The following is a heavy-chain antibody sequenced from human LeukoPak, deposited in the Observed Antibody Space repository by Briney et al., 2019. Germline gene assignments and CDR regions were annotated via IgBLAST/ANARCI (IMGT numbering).Heavy chain of an antibody. CDR3: TRGKGDQGWY. V-gene: IGHV3-30*04. CDR1: GFTFSSYA. CDR2: ISYDGSNK. Sequence: GGSLRLSCAASGFTFSSYAMHWVRQAPGKGLEWVAVISYDGSNKYYADSVKGRFTISRDNSKNTLYLQMNSLNTEDTAVYYCTRGKGDQGWYWGQGALVTVSS. D-gene: IGHD2-15*01. J-gene: IGHJ4*02.